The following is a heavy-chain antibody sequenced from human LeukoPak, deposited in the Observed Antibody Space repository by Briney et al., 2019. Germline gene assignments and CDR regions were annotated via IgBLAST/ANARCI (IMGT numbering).Heavy chain of an antibody. Sequence: SETLSLTCTVSGGSVRSYYWTWMRQPPGKELEWLGYIYYTGTTNYNPSLKSRLTISVDTSKDHFSLKLSSVTAADTAVYYCAREVTGTSGSFDYWGQGALVIVSS. J-gene: IGHJ4*02. D-gene: IGHD6-19*01. V-gene: IGHV4-59*02. CDR2: IYYTGTT. CDR3: AREVTGTSGSFDY. CDR1: GGSVRSYY.